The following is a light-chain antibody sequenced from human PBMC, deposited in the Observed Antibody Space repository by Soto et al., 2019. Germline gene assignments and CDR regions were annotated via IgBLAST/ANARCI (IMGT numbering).Light chain of an antibody. CDR2: GAS. V-gene: IGKV3-15*01. CDR3: QQYNNWWT. Sequence: EIVLTQSPGTLSLSPGERATLSCRASQSVSSNLAWYQQKPGQAPRLLIYGASTRATGIPARLSGSGSGTEFTLTISSMQSEDFAVYYCQQYNNWWTFGQGTKVDIK. J-gene: IGKJ1*01. CDR1: QSVSSN.